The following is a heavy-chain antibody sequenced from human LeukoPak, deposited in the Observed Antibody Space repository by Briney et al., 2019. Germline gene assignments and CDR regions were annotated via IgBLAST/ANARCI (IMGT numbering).Heavy chain of an antibody. CDR3: ARGRPHGNDY. CDR2: IASDGSST. V-gene: IGHV3-74*01. CDR1: GFTFSSYW. D-gene: IGHD4-23*01. Sequence: GGSLRLSCAAPGFTFSSYWMNWVRQAPGKGLVWVSRIASDGSSTTYADSVEGRFSISRDNAKNTLYLQMNSLRVEDTAVYYCARGRPHGNDYWGQGTLVTVSS. J-gene: IGHJ4*02.